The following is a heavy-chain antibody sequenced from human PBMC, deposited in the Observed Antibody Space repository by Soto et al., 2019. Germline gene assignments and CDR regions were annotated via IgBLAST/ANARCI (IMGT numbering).Heavy chain of an antibody. Sequence: QVQLQESGLGLVKPSETLSLTCTVSGGSISSYYWSWIRQPPGKGLEWIGYIYYSGSTNYNPSLKSRVTISVDTSKNQFSLKLSSVTAADTAVYYCARVVTLYWYFDLWGRGTLVTVSS. D-gene: IGHD2-21*02. CDR2: IYYSGST. J-gene: IGHJ2*01. CDR1: GGSISSYY. V-gene: IGHV4-59*01. CDR3: ARVVTLYWYFDL.